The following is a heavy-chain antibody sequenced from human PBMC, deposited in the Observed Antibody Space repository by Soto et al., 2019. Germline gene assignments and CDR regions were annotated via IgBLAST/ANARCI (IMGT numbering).Heavy chain of an antibody. D-gene: IGHD4-17*01. J-gene: IGHJ3*02. V-gene: IGHV4-59*01. CDR2: IYYTGST. Sequence: QVQLQESGPGLAKPSETLSVTCSVSGGSISSYYWSWIRQPPGKGLEWIGYIYYTGSTHYNPSLKSRVTISVDTSKNQFSLKLTSVTAADTAVYHCASSTTSGLDAFDIWGQGTMVTVSS. CDR1: GGSISSYY. CDR3: ASSTTSGLDAFDI.